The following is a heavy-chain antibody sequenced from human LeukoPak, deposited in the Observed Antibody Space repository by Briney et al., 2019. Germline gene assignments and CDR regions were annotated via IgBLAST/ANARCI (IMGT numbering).Heavy chain of an antibody. CDR3: ARFSPTEYYDILTGYYLGYFDY. CDR2: MYYTGST. D-gene: IGHD3-9*01. V-gene: IGHV4-39*01. J-gene: IGHJ4*02. CDR1: GGSITSSSYY. Sequence: PSETLSLTCTVSGGSITSSSYYWGWIRQPPGKGLEWIGNMYYTGSTYYNPSLKSRVTISVDTSKDQFSLRLSSVTAADTAVYYCARFSPTEYYDILTGYYLGYFDYWGQGTLVTVSS.